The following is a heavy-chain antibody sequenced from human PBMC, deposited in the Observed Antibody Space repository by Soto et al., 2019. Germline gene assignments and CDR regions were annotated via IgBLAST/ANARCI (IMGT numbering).Heavy chain of an antibody. D-gene: IGHD2-2*01. CDR2: VKQDGSEK. Sequence: EVQLVESGGGLVQPGGSLRLSCAASGFTFSTYWMSWVRQAPGKGLEWVANVKQDGSEKYYVDSVKGRFTNSRDNAKNSLYLQMNSLRVEDTAVYYCAREERVVPAPIKYYYARDVWGQGTTVTVSS. CDR3: AREERVVPAPIKYYYARDV. J-gene: IGHJ6*02. CDR1: GFTFSTYW. V-gene: IGHV3-7*05.